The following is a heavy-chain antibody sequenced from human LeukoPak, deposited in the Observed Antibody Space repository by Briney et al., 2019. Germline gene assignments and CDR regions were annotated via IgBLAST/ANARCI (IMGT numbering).Heavy chain of an antibody. J-gene: IGHJ4*02. CDR1: GFTFRSYG. Sequence: PGRSLRLSCAASGFTFRSYGMHWVRQAPGKGLEGVAVISYDGSNKYYADAVKGRFTISRDNSKNTLYLQMNSLSAEHTAVYYCAKESSMYGYYFDYWGQGPLVPVSS. CDR3: AKESSMYGYYFDY. V-gene: IGHV3-30*18. CDR2: ISYDGSNK. D-gene: IGHD3-10*02.